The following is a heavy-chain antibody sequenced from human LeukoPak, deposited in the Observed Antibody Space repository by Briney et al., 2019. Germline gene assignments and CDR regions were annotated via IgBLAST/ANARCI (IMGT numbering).Heavy chain of an antibody. Sequence: GGSLRLSCAASGFTFSSYGMHWVRQAPGKGLEWVAVIWYDGSNKYYAGSVKGRFTISRDNSKNTLYLQMNSLRAEDTAVYYCARERPPKLGIDYWGQGTLVTVSS. CDR3: ARERPPKLGIDY. J-gene: IGHJ4*02. V-gene: IGHV3-33*01. CDR1: GFTFSSYG. CDR2: IWYDGSNK. D-gene: IGHD7-27*01.